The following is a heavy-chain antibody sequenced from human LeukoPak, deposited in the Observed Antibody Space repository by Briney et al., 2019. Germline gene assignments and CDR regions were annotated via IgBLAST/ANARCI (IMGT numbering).Heavy chain of an antibody. CDR1: GYTFTRYY. CDR2: ISAYNGNT. CDR3: ARYCSSTSCYAEELNFDY. Sequence: ASVKVSCKASGYTFTRYYMHWVRQAPGQGLEWMGWISAYNGNTNYAQKLQGRVTMTTDTSTSTAYMELRSLRSDDTAVYYRARYCSSTSCYAEELNFDYWGQGTLVTVSS. J-gene: IGHJ4*02. V-gene: IGHV1-18*04. D-gene: IGHD2-2*01.